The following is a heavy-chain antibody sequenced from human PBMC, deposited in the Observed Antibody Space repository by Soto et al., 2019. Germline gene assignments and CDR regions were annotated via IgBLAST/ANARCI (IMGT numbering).Heavy chain of an antibody. CDR2: ISGSGGST. J-gene: IGHJ4*02. CDR1: GFTFSSYA. V-gene: IGHV3-23*01. Sequence: GGSLRLSCAASGFTFSSYAMTWVRQAPGKGLEWVSVISGSGGSTHYADSVKGRSTIARDNSKNTLYLQVNSLRAEDTVVYYCAKVAYISGYNPLYWGQGTQVTDSS. CDR3: AKVAYISGYNPLY. D-gene: IGHD3-22*01.